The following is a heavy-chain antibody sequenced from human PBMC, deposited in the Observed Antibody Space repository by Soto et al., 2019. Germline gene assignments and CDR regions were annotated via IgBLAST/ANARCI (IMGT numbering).Heavy chain of an antibody. CDR1: GGTFSSYA. D-gene: IGHD3-10*01. CDR3: ASLLVRGVIGYYYYYGMDV. CDR2: IIPIFGTA. V-gene: IGHV1-69*13. J-gene: IGHJ6*02. Sequence: SVKVSCKASGGTFSSYAISWVRQAPGQGLEWMGGIIPIFGTANYAQKFQGRVTITADESTSTAYMELSSLRSEDTVVYYCASLLVRGVIGYYYYYGMDVWGQGTTVTVSS.